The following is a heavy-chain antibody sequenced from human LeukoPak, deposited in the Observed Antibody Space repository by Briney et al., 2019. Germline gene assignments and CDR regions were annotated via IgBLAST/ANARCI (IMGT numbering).Heavy chain of an antibody. CDR1: GFTFTSYV. J-gene: IGHJ5*02. CDR2: NSGSGSST. V-gene: IGHV3-23*01. Sequence: GGSLRLSCVASGFTFTSYVTSWVRQAPGKGLEWVSANSGSGSSTYYADSVKGRFTISRDNSKNTVYLQMNSLRVEDTAVYYCAKGLVDTAKWFDPWGQGTLVTVSS. CDR3: AKGLVDTAKWFDP. D-gene: IGHD5-18*01.